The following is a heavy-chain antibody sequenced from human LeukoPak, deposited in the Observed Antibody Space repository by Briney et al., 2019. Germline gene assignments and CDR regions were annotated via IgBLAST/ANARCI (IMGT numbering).Heavy chain of an antibody. CDR1: GFTFSSYS. D-gene: IGHD2-2*01. CDR3: ARGGWDIVVVPAAFNAFDI. Sequence: PGGSLRLSCAASGFTFSSYSMSWVRQAPGKGLEWVANIKQDGSEKYYVDSVKGRFTISRDNAKNSLYLQMNSLRAEDTAVYYCARGGWDIVVVPAAFNAFDIWGQGTVVTVSS. V-gene: IGHV3-7*01. J-gene: IGHJ3*02. CDR2: IKQDGSEK.